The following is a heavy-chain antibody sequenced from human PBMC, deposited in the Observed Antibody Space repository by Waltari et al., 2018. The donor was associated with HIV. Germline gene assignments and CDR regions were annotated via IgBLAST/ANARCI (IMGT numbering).Heavy chain of an antibody. CDR1: GFTFSSYS. J-gene: IGHJ4*02. CDR3: ARVVEYSYGKGFDY. CDR2: ISSSSSYI. D-gene: IGHD5-18*01. Sequence: EVQLVESGGGLVKPGGSLSLSCPASGFTFSSYSMNWVRQAPGKGLEWVSSISSSSSYIYYADAVKGRFTISRDNAKNSLYLQMNSLRAEDTAVYYCARVVEYSYGKGFDYWGQGTLVTVSS. V-gene: IGHV3-21*01.